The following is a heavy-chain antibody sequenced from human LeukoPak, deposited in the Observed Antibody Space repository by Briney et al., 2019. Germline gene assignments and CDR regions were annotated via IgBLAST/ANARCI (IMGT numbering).Heavy chain of an antibody. J-gene: IGHJ3*02. D-gene: IGHD3-10*01. V-gene: IGHV1-8*01. Sequence: ASVKVSCKTSGYTFTSYDINWVRQATGQGLEWMGWMNPNSGNTGYAQKFQGRVTMTRNTSISAAYMELSSLRSEDTAVYYCARVGLYGSGTSDAFDIWGQGTMVTVSS. CDR3: ARVGLYGSGTSDAFDI. CDR2: MNPNSGNT. CDR1: GYTFTSYD.